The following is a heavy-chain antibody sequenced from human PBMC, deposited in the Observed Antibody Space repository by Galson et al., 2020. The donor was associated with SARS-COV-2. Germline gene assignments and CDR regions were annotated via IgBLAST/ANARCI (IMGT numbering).Heavy chain of an antibody. CDR3: ARDYGDYYFDH. D-gene: IGHD4-17*01. V-gene: IGHV3-66*01. CDR2: IYSGGST. J-gene: IGHJ4*02. Sequence: GESLKISCAASGFTVSSNYMSWVRQAPGKGLEWVSVIYSGGSTYYADSVKGRFTISRDNSKNTLYLQMNSLRAEDTAVYYCARDYGDYYFDHWGQGTLVTVSS. CDR1: GFTVSSNY.